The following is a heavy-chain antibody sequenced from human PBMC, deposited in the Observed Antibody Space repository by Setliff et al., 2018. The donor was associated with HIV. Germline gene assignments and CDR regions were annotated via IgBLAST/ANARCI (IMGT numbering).Heavy chain of an antibody. CDR3: ARGARLLAAYRDRWDYYYMGV. J-gene: IGHJ6*03. D-gene: IGHD1-26*01. Sequence: NPSETLSLTCTVSGASISSSSHHWAWIRQPPGKGLEYIGNIYYTGSTHYNPSLKSRFTISVDTSKNQFSLKVNSVTAADTAVYYCARGARLLAAYRDRWDYYYMGVWGKGTTVTVSS. CDR2: IYYTGST. CDR1: GASISSSSHH. V-gene: IGHV4-39*07.